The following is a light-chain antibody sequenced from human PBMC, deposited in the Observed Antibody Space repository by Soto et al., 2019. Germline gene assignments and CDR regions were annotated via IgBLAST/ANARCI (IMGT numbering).Light chain of an antibody. J-gene: IGKJ1*01. CDR3: QQYNTNSPWT. CDR1: QTISRW. CDR2: DAS. Sequence: DIQMTQSPSTLSASVGDRVTITCRASQTISRWLAWYQQKPGKAPKLLIYDASTLESGVPSRFSGSASGTEFTLTISCLQPGDFATYYCQQYNTNSPWTFGQGTKVDIK. V-gene: IGKV1-5*01.